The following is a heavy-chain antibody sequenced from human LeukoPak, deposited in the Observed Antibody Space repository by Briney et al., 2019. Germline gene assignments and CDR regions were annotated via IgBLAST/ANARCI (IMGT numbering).Heavy chain of an antibody. J-gene: IGHJ3*02. CDR2: IYYNGGT. V-gene: IGHV4-59*08. CDR1: GGSISSYY. CDR3: ARPGVGSGRYGAFDI. Sequence: PSETLSLTCTVSGGSISSYYWSWIRQPPGKGLEWIGYIYYNGGTNYNPSLESRLTMSVDTSKNQFSLKLRSVTAADTAVYYCARPGVGSGRYGAFDIWGQGTMVTVSS. D-gene: IGHD5-18*01.